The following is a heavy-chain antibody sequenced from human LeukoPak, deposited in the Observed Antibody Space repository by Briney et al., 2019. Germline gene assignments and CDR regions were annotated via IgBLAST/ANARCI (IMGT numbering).Heavy chain of an antibody. D-gene: IGHD2-2*01. Sequence: GGSLRLXCAASGFTFSSYSMNWVRQAPGKGLEWVSSISSSSSYIYYADSVKGRFTISRDNAKNSLYLQMNSLRAEDTAVYYCARESVVVPAYGYWGQGTLVTVSS. J-gene: IGHJ4*02. CDR2: ISSSSSYI. CDR3: ARESVVVPAYGY. CDR1: GFTFSSYS. V-gene: IGHV3-21*01.